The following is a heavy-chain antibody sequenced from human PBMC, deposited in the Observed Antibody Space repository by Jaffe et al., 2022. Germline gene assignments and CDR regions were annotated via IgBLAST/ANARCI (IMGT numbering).Heavy chain of an antibody. J-gene: IGHJ4*02. D-gene: IGHD3-9*01. V-gene: IGHV3-43D*04. Sequence: EVQLVESGGVVVQPGGSLRLSCAASGFTFDDYAMHWVRQAPGKGLEWVSLISWDGGSTYYADSVKGRFTISRDNSKNSLYLQMNSLRAEDTALYYCAKDRDILTGYYNVIDYWGQGTLVTVSS. CDR1: GFTFDDYA. CDR3: AKDRDILTGYYNVIDY. CDR2: ISWDGGST.